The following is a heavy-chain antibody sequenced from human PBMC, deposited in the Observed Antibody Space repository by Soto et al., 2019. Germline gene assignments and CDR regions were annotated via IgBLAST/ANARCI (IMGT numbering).Heavy chain of an antibody. J-gene: IGHJ4*02. D-gene: IGHD3-9*01. Sequence: QVQLVQSGAEVKKPGASVKVSCKASGYTFTSYGISWVRQAPGQGLEWMGWISAYNGNTNYAQKLQGRVTMTTDTSTSTAYMELRSLRSDDTAVYYCARDRGRAYYDILTGSLPFDYWGQGTLVTVSS. CDR1: GYTFTSYG. CDR3: ARDRGRAYYDILTGSLPFDY. CDR2: ISAYNGNT. V-gene: IGHV1-18*01.